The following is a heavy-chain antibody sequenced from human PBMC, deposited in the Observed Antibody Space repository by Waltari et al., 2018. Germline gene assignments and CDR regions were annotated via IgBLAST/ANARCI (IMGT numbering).Heavy chain of an antibody. CDR1: GFTFDDYA. V-gene: IGHV3-9*01. Sequence: EVQLVESGGGLVQPGRSLRLSCAASGFTFDDYAMHWVWQAPGKGLEWVSGISRNSDRIGYADSVKGRFTISRDNAKNSLYLQMNSLRAEDTALYFCAKDGTTLKNYYGLDVWGQGTTVTVSS. CDR3: AKDGTTLKNYYGLDV. J-gene: IGHJ6*02. CDR2: ISRNSDRI. D-gene: IGHD4-4*01.